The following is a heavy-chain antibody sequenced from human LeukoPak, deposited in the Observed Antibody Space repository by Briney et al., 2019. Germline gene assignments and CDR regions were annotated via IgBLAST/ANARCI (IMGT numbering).Heavy chain of an antibody. D-gene: IGHD2-21*01. CDR3: ARDSAFSSYSN. Sequence: GGSLRLSCTASGFSINSNYMSWVHQAPGKGLEWVSIIYSDRSTYYPESVKGRFTISRDDSKNTLLLQMDSLRVEDTAIYYCARDSAFSSYSNWGQGALVTVSS. V-gene: IGHV3-53*01. CDR1: GFSINSNY. J-gene: IGHJ1*01. CDR2: IYSDRST.